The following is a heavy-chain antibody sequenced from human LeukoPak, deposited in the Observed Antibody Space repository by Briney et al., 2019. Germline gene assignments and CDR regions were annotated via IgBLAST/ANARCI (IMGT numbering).Heavy chain of an antibody. Sequence: PGGSLRLSCAASGFTFSSYGMHWVRQAPGKGLEWVAFIRYDGSNKYYADSVKGRFTISRDNSKNTLYLQMNSLRAEDTAVYYCAKDWDSGDGPFDYWGQGTLVTVSS. CDR1: GFTFSSYG. V-gene: IGHV3-30*02. CDR3: AKDWDSGDGPFDY. CDR2: IRYDGSNK. D-gene: IGHD5-12*01. J-gene: IGHJ4*02.